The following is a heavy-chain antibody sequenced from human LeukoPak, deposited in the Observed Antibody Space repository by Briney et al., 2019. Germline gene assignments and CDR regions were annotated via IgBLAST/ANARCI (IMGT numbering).Heavy chain of an antibody. D-gene: IGHD3/OR15-3a*01. CDR3: AKVATWTYFDY. CDR2: VTVGGGT. Sequence: GGSLRLSCAASGFTFNTYDMSWVRQAPGRGLEWVSSVTVGGGTYYADSVKGRFTISRDNSNNTLYMQMNSLRADDTAVYYCAKVATWTYFDYWGQGTLVTVSS. J-gene: IGHJ4*02. V-gene: IGHV3-23*01. CDR1: GFTFNTYD.